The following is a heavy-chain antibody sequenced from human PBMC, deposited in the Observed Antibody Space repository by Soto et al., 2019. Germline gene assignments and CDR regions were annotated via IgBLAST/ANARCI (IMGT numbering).Heavy chain of an antibody. CDR2: IYYSGST. CDR1: GGSISSGGYY. J-gene: IGHJ6*02. V-gene: IGHV4-31*03. CDR3: ARVCGADCHNRMAV. D-gene: IGHD2-21*02. Sequence: QVQLQESGPGLVKPSQTLSLTCTVSGGSISSGGYYWSWIRQHPGKGLEWIGYIYYSGSTYYNPALKRRVTISADPSQTQVPLKLSSLTAADPAVYSCARVCGADCHNRMAVWGQGTTVTVSS.